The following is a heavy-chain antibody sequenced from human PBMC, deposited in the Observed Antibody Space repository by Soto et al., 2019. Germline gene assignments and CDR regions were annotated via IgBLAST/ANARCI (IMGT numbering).Heavy chain of an antibody. V-gene: IGHV3-23*01. CDR3: AKESRGIAPTVTGY. D-gene: IGHD6-13*01. CDR1: GFTFSNYA. J-gene: IGHJ4*02. Sequence: GGSLRLSCAASGFTFSNYAISWVRQAPGKGLEWVSAIVGGGDSTYYADSVKGRFNISRDNSKNTLHLQMNSLRAEVTSVYFCAKESRGIAPTVTGYWGQGTLVTVSS. CDR2: IVGGGDST.